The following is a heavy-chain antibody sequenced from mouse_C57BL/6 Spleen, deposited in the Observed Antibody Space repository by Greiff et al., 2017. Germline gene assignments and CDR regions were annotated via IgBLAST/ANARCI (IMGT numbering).Heavy chain of an antibody. V-gene: IGHV1-34*01. CDR2: IYPNNGGN. J-gene: IGHJ4*01. CDR3: ANTMTAVVATGGYYAMDY. CDR1: GYTFTDYY. Sequence: EVKLQESGPELVKPGASVKMSCKASGYTFTDYYMSWVKQTHGKSLEWIGYIYPNNGGNGYNQKVKGKATLTVDKSSSTAYMELRSLTSEDSAVYYCANTMTAVVATGGYYAMDYWGQGTSVTVSS. D-gene: IGHD1-1*01.